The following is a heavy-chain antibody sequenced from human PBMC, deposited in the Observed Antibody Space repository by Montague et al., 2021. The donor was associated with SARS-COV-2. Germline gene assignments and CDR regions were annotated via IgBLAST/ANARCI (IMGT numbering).Heavy chain of an antibody. CDR2: ISISGST. V-gene: IGHV4-61*02. J-gene: IGHJ4*02. Sequence: TLSLTCTVSGGSISSGSNYWSWIRQPAGKGLEWIGRISISGSTYYNPSLRSRVTISVDTSKNQFSLKLSSVTAADTAVYYCARYIAVAGLFDYWGQGTLVTVSS. CDR3: ARYIAVAGLFDY. CDR1: GGSISSGSNY. D-gene: IGHD6-19*01.